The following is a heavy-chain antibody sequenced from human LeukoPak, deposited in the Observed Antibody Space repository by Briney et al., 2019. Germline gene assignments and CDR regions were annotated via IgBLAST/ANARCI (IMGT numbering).Heavy chain of an antibody. CDR3: ARQGGYGDYGY. J-gene: IGHJ4*02. V-gene: IGHV5-51*01. CDR1: GYSFTSYW. Sequence: GESLQISCQGPGYSFTSYWIGWVRPMPGKGLEWMGIIYPGDSDTRYSPSFQGQVTISDDKSISTAYLQWSSLKASDTAMYFCARQGGYGDYGYWGQGTLVTVSS. D-gene: IGHD4-17*01. CDR2: IYPGDSDT.